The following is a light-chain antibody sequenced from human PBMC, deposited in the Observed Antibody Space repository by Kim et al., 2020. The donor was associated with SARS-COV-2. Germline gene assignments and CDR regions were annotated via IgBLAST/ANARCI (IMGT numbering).Light chain of an antibody. CDR3: ASHGGYDYV. Sequence: QAAATCCSGTSGNVGSYKYVSWYQQHPAHSPHLIIYEDTTPPSAVPVRGSGSMSGNTASLTVSGLQAEDEADYYCASHGGYDYVFGTGTRVTVL. CDR1: SGNVGSYKY. CDR2: EDT. J-gene: IGLJ1*01. V-gene: IGLV2-8*01.